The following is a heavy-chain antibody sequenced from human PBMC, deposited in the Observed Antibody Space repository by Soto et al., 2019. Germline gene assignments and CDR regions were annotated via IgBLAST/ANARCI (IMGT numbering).Heavy chain of an antibody. CDR1: GGTFSSYT. CDR2: IIPILGIA. D-gene: IGHD3-3*01. CDR3: ARGRDFDFWSGYNGYGMDV. V-gene: IGHV1-69*02. J-gene: IGHJ6*02. Sequence: SVKVSCKASGGTFSSYTISWVRQAPGQGLEWMGRIIPILGIANYAQKFQGRVTITADKSTSTAYMELSSLRSEDTAVYYCARGRDFDFWSGYNGYGMDVWGQGTTVTVSS.